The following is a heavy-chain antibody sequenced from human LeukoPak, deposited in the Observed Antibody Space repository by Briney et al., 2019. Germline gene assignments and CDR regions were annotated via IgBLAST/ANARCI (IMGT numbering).Heavy chain of an antibody. V-gene: IGHV4-59*13. D-gene: IGHD6-19*01. J-gene: IGHJ4*02. CDR2: IYYSGST. CDR3: ARAGYSSGWYGPKGFDY. Sequence: YPSETLSLTCTVSGGPISSYYWSWIRQPPGKGLEWIGYIYYSGSTNYNPSLKSRVTISVDTSKNQFSLKLSSVTAADTAVYYCARAGYSSGWYGPKGFDYWGQGTLVTVSS. CDR1: GGPISSYY.